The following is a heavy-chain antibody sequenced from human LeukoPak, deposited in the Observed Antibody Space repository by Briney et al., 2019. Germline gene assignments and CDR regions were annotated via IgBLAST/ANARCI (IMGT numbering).Heavy chain of an antibody. CDR1: GASISSGDYY. CDR3: VKQWLRNAFDL. Sequence: SETLSLTCSVSGASISSGDYYWSWIRQPPGKGLEWIGCIYDGGNTYYNPSLKSRVTISVDTSKNQFSLRLRSVTAADTAVYYCVKQWLRNAFDLWGQGTMVTVSS. D-gene: IGHD3-22*01. V-gene: IGHV4-30-4*01. J-gene: IGHJ3*01. CDR2: IYDGGNT.